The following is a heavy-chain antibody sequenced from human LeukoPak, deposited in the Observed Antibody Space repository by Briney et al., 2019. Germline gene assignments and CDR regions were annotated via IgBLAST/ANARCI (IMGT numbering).Heavy chain of an antibody. Sequence: ASVKVSCKASGYTFSGYYMHWVRQAPGHGLEWMGWISGYNGNTNYAQKFLGRVSMTADTATSTADMELRSLTSDDTAMYYCARSGRGTYYYFDLWGQGTLVTVSS. D-gene: IGHD5-12*01. V-gene: IGHV1-18*04. CDR2: ISGYNGNT. CDR1: GYTFSGYY. CDR3: ARSGRGTYYYFDL. J-gene: IGHJ4*02.